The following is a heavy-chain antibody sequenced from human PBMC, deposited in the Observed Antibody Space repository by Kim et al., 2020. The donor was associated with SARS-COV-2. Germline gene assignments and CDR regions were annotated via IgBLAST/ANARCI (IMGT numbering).Heavy chain of an antibody. Sequence: GGSLRLSCGASGFTVNNFAMSWVRQAPGKGLEWVSTVPGGGGRTFYADSVKGRFTISRDNSKNTVFLQMNSVRAEDTAVYYCAKAHPLNSGWYVFEEWGQGTLVTVPS. D-gene: IGHD6-19*01. CDR3: AKAHPLNSGWYVFEE. CDR2: VPGGGGRT. CDR1: GFTVNNFA. J-gene: IGHJ4*02. V-gene: IGHV3-23*01.